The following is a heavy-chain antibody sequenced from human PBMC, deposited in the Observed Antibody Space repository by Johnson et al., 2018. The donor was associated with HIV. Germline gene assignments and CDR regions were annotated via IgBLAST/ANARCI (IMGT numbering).Heavy chain of an antibody. CDR3: AREVAGDYGDSPGAFDI. CDR2: ISYDGYKT. J-gene: IGHJ3*02. D-gene: IGHD4-17*01. CDR1: DSMFSSYG. V-gene: IGHV3-30*03. Sequence: VQLVESGGGVVQPGGSLRLSCAASDSMFSSYGIHWVRQAPGKGLEWVAIISYDGYKTYYGHSVKGRFTISRDNSRNTLYLQMNSLRAEDTAVYYCAREVAGDYGDSPGAFDIWGQGTMVTVSS.